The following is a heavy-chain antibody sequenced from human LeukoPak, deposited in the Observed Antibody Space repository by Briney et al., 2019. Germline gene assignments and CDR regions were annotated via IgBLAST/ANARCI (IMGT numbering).Heavy chain of an antibody. J-gene: IGHJ4*02. CDR3: AREHKDYDGDGYYYGY. V-gene: IGHV4-4*07. CDR1: GGSISSYF. Sequence: SETLSLTCTVSGGSISSYFWSWIRQPAGKGLEWIGRIYAGGNTDHNPSLKSRVTMSVVSSKNQFSLRLSSVTTADTAVYYCAREHKDYDGDGYYYGYWGQGTLVTVSS. CDR2: IYAGGNT. D-gene: IGHD3-22*01.